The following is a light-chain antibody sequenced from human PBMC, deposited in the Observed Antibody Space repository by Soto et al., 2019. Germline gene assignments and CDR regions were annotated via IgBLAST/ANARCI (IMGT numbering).Light chain of an antibody. J-gene: IGLJ1*01. CDR3: SSYTRSSTHV. V-gene: IGLV2-14*01. Sequence: QSALTQPASVSGSPVQSITISCTGTSSDVGGYNYVSWYQQHPGKTPKLMIYEVSTRPSGVSNRFSVSKSGNTAYLTVSGLQAEDEADYYCSSYTRSSTHVFGTGTKLTVL. CDR2: EVS. CDR1: SSDVGGYNY.